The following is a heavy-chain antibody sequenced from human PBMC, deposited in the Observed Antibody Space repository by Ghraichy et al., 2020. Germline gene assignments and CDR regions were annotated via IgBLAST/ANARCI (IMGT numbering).Heavy chain of an antibody. Sequence: GGSLRLSCAASGFTFSSYAMSWVRQAPGKGLEWVSAISGSGGSTYYADSVKGRFTISRDNSKNTLYLQMNSLRAEDTAVYYCANQRALSRSPMDVWGKGTTVTVSS. D-gene: IGHD6-25*01. V-gene: IGHV3-23*01. J-gene: IGHJ6*04. CDR3: ANQRALSRSPMDV. CDR2: ISGSGGST. CDR1: GFTFSSYA.